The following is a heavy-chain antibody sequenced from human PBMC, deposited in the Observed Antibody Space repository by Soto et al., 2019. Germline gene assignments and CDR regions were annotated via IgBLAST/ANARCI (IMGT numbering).Heavy chain of an antibody. J-gene: IGHJ4*02. CDR1: GLPFNTHA. V-gene: IGHV3-23*01. CDR3: ASEKTEHFDFSF. D-gene: IGHD3-3*01. CDR2: ISGSGRET. Sequence: AGGSMSLSCGASGLPFNTHAMPWLRPAPGKGLEWVSAISGSGRETFYADSVKGRFTISRDNSKDTMSLQMNSLRVEDTGVYLCASEKTEHFDFSFWGQGTVVTGSS.